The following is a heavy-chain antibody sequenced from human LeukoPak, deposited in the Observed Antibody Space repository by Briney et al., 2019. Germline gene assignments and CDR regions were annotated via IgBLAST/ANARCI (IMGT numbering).Heavy chain of an antibody. J-gene: IGHJ6*04. Sequence: GGSLRLSCAASGFTLSSSWMHWVRQAPGKGLVWFSRITRDGSSTTYADSVKGRFTTSRDNAKNTLYLQMDSLRDDDTAVYYCARDPGYESWSPFWGGMDVWGNGTTVIVSS. CDR3: ARDPGYESWSPFWGGMDV. V-gene: IGHV3-74*01. CDR1: GFTLSSSW. CDR2: ITRDGSST. D-gene: IGHD3-16*01.